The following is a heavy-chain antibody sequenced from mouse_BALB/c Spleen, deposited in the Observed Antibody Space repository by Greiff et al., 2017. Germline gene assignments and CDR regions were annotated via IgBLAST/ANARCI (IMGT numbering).Heavy chain of an antibody. CDR3: ARPGSEVLFAY. Sequence: VQLQQSAAELARPGASVKMSCKASGYTFTSYTMHWVKQRPGQGLEWIGYINPSSGYTEYNQKFKDKTTLTADKSSSTAYMQLSSLTSEDSAVYYCARPGSEVLFAYWGQGTLVTVSA. CDR2: INPSSGYT. V-gene: IGHV1-4*02. J-gene: IGHJ3*01. CDR1: GYTFTSYT.